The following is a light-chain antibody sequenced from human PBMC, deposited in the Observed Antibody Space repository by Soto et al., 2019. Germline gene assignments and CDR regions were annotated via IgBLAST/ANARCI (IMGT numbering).Light chain of an antibody. Sequence: EIVLTQSPGTLSLSPGERATLSCRASQSVSSSYLAWYQQKPGQSPRLLIYGASTRAIGIADRFSGSGSGTDFTLTISRLEPEDFAVYFCQQYGSSPLTFGGGTKVDIK. CDR1: QSVSSSY. V-gene: IGKV3-20*01. CDR2: GAS. J-gene: IGKJ4*01. CDR3: QQYGSSPLT.